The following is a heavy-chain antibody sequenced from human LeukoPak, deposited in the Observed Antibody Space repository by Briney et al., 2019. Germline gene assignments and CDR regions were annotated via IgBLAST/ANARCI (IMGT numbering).Heavy chain of an antibody. J-gene: IGHJ3*02. Sequence: PSETLSLTCTVSNGSISTYSWSWIRQPAGKGLEWIGRIYSSGSTNYRASLKRRVTMSVDMAKNQLSLKLNSVTAADTAVYYCARGCTDPREPHGFDIWGHGTTVTVSS. CDR3: ARGCTDPREPHGFDI. CDR1: NGSISTYS. CDR2: IYSSGST. V-gene: IGHV4-4*07. D-gene: IGHD2-8*02.